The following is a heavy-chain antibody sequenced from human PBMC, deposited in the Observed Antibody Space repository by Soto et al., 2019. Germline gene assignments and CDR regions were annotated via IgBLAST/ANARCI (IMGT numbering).Heavy chain of an antibody. CDR3: LTWSHNVLTGPDGYGMDV. V-gene: IGHV3-23*01. D-gene: IGHD3-9*01. J-gene: IGHJ6*02. CDR2: ISHNSGSV. CDR1: VVTLGAYA. Sequence: WSLRLSCAASVVTLGAYALSWVRQAPGEGLEWVSFISHNSGSVKYAESVKGRFTIARDNSQNMLFLQMDSLRAEDTAIYYCLTWSHNVLTGPDGYGMDVWGQGTTVTVSS.